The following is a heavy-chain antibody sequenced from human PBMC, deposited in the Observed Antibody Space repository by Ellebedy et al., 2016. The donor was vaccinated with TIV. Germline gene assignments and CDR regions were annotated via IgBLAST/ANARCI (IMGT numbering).Heavy chain of an antibody. D-gene: IGHD3-9*01. CDR2: IIPIFGTA. CDR3: ARRGEDYDILTGYGDYYYYGMDV. V-gene: IGHV1-69*13. CDR1: GGTFSSYA. J-gene: IGHJ6*02. Sequence: SVKVSXKASGGTFSSYAISWVRQAPGQGLEWMGGIIPIFGTANYAQKFQGRVTITADESTSTAYMELSSLRSEDTAVYYCARRGEDYDILTGYGDYYYYGMDVWGQGTTVTVSS.